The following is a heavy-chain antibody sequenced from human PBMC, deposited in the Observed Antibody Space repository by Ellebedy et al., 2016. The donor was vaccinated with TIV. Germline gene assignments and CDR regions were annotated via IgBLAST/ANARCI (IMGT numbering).Heavy chain of an antibody. CDR3: AREPGVTTGEGAY. Sequence: AASVKVSCKASGYTFTIYGINWVRQAPGQGLEWMGWISAYNGNTHYAQKFQGRVTMTRDTSTRTVYMELSSLRSEDTAVYYCAREPGVTTGEGAYWGQGTLVTVSS. CDR2: ISAYNGNT. D-gene: IGHD4-17*01. V-gene: IGHV1-18*04. J-gene: IGHJ4*02. CDR1: GYTFTIYG.